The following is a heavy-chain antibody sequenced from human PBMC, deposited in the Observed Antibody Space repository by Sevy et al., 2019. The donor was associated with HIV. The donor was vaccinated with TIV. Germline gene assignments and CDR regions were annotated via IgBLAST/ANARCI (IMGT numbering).Heavy chain of an antibody. CDR3: ARGDDSSGYYYEGGAFDI. V-gene: IGHV4-30-2*01. J-gene: IGHJ3*02. CDR1: GGSISSGGYF. Sequence: SETLSLTCAVSGGSISSGGYFWSWIRQPPGKGLEWIGYIYHSGSTYYNPSLKSRVTISVDRSKNQFSLKLSSVTAADTAVYYCARGDDSSGYYYEGGAFDIWGQGTMVTVSS. D-gene: IGHD3-22*01. CDR2: IYHSGST.